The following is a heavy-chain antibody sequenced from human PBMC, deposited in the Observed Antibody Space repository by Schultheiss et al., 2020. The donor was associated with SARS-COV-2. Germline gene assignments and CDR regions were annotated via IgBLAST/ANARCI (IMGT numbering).Heavy chain of an antibody. CDR3: ARDVRWDKNFDY. D-gene: IGHD3-10*02. CDR2: ISWNSGSI. J-gene: IGHJ4*02. V-gene: IGHV3-48*03. Sequence: GGSLRLSCAASGFTFSSYEMNWVRQAPGKGLEWVSGISWNSGSIGYADSVKGRFTISRDNAKNSLYLQMNSLRAEDTAVYYCARDVRWDKNFDYWGQGTLVTVSS. CDR1: GFTFSSYE.